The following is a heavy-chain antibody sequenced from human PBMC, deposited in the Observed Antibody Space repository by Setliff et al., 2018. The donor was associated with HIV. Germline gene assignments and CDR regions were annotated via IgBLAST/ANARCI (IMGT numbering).Heavy chain of an antibody. Sequence: GESLKISCAASGFTFGSQWMHWVRQAPGKGLVWVSRISPDGSVINYAGSVKGRFTISRDNAKNTLYLQMNGLRAGDTAVYYCVRGIVGASVFNYWGQGTQVTVSS. D-gene: IGHD1-26*01. J-gene: IGHJ4*02. V-gene: IGHV3-74*01. CDR1: GFTFGSQW. CDR2: ISPDGSVI. CDR3: VRGIVGASVFNY.